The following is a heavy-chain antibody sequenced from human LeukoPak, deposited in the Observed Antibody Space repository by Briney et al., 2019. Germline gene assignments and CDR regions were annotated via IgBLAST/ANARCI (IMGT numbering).Heavy chain of an antibody. CDR3: AREVVDYYDSSGAVEDY. D-gene: IGHD3-22*01. CDR2: INPSGGSP. V-gene: IGHV1-46*01. Sequence: ASVKVSCKASGYTFTGYYMHWVRQAPGQGLEWMGIINPSGGSPSYAQKFQGRVTMTRDTSTSTVYMELSSLRSEDTAVYYCAREVVDYYDSSGAVEDYWGQGTLVTVSS. J-gene: IGHJ4*02. CDR1: GYTFTGYY.